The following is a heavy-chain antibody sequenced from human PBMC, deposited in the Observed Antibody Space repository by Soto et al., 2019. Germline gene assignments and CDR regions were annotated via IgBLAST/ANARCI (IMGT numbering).Heavy chain of an antibody. CDR3: ARCQQPPDTADPYAVDV. CDR2: IVPSVDTT. D-gene: IGHD5-18*01. J-gene: IGHJ6*02. V-gene: IGHV1-69*18. CDR1: GGTVSRSG. Sequence: QVQLVHSGTEVKKPGASVKVSCKASGGTVSRSGFHWVRQAPGQGLEWMGMIVPSVDTTNYAQKFQARVTISADQFTSTVYMELRSLRSEDTAVYYCARCQQPPDTADPYAVDVWGQWTRVIVSS.